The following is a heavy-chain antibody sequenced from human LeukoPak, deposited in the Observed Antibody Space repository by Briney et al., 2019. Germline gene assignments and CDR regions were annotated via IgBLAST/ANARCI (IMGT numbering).Heavy chain of an antibody. CDR3: ASEHSGNYYRPFDY. V-gene: IGHV3-21*01. CDR2: ISSSSSYI. J-gene: IGHJ4*02. CDR1: GFTFSSYS. Sequence: PGGSLRLSCAASGFTFSSYSMNWVRQAPGKGLEWVSSISSSSSYIYYADSVKGRFTITRDNAKNSLYLQMNSLRAKDTAVYYCASEHSGNYYRPFDYWGQGTLVTVSS. D-gene: IGHD1-26*01.